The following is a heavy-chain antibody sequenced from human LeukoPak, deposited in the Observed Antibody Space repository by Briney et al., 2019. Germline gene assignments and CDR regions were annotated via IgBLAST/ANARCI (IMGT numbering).Heavy chain of an antibody. CDR1: AFTFSSYG. Sequence: GGSLRLSCEASAFTFSSYGIPWVRQAPGKGLEWVAVISYDGSSKFHADSVKGRFTISRDNLKNTLYLQMNSLRAEDSAVYYCAKLPVPSRMSYHYYGMDVWDQGTTVTVSS. CDR2: ISYDGSSK. CDR3: AKLPVPSRMSYHYYGMDV. V-gene: IGHV3-30*18. D-gene: IGHD2-8*01. J-gene: IGHJ6*02.